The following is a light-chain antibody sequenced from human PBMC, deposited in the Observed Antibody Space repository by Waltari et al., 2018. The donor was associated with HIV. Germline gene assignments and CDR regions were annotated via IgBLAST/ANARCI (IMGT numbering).Light chain of an antibody. CDR3: HQSYKTPFT. J-gene: IGKJ4*01. CDR2: WAS. Sequence: DIVMTQSPDSLVVSLGERATINCKSSQSVLYSSNNRNYLAWYQQKPGQPPKLIISWASTRESGVPDRISGSWAGTDFTLTISRLQADDVAVYYCHQSYKTPFTFGGGTRVEIK. CDR1: QSVLYSSNNRNY. V-gene: IGKV4-1*01.